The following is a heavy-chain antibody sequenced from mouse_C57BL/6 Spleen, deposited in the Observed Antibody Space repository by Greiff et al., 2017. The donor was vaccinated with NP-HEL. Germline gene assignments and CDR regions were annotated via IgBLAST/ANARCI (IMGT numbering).Heavy chain of an antibody. V-gene: IGHV1-50*01. D-gene: IGHD1-1*01. CDR2: IDPSDSYT. CDR3: ARVYYGSSSGAY. Sequence: VQLQQPGAELVKPGASVKLSCKASGYTFTSYWMQWVKQRPGQGLEWIGEIDPSDSYTNYNQKFKGKATLTVDTSSSTAYMQLSSLTSEDSAVYYCARVYYGSSSGAYWGQGTLVTVSA. J-gene: IGHJ3*01. CDR1: GYTFTSYW.